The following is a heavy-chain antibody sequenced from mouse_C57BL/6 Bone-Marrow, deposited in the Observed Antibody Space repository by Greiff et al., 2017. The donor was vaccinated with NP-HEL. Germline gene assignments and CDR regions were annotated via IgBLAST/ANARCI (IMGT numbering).Heavy chain of an antibody. CDR3: ARHGDGSVDY. CDR1: GFTFSSYG. V-gene: IGHV5-6*01. J-gene: IGHJ2*01. Sequence: EVQGVESGGDLVKPGGSLKLSCAASGFTFSSYGMSWVRPTPDKRLEWVATISSGGSYTYYPDSVKGRFTISRDNAKNTLYLQMSSLKSEDTAMYYCARHGDGSVDYWGQGTTLTVSS. CDR2: ISSGGSYT. D-gene: IGHD2-3*01.